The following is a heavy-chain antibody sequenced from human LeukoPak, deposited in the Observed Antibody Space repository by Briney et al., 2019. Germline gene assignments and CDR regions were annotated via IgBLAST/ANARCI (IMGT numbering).Heavy chain of an antibody. CDR2: INHSGST. Sequence: SETLSLTCAVYGGSFSGYYWSWNRQPPGKGLEWIGEINHSGSTNYNPSLKSRVTISVDTSKNQFSLKLSSVTAADTAVYYCARSYYYYGMDVWGQGTTVTVSS. CDR3: ARSYYYYGMDV. V-gene: IGHV4-34*01. J-gene: IGHJ6*02. CDR1: GGSFSGYY.